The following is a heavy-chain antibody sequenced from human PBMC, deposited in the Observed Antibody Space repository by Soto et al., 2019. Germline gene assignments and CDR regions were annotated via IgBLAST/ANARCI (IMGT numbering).Heavy chain of an antibody. D-gene: IGHD6-6*01. V-gene: IGHV3-11*01. CDR1: GFTFSDYY. J-gene: IGHJ6*02. CDR3: ARDNKYSSSDYYYGMDV. CDR2: ISSSGSTI. Sequence: GGSLRLSCAASGFTFSDYYMSWIRQAPGKGLEWVSYISSSGSTIYYADSVKGRFTISRDNAKNSLYLQMNSLRAEDTAVYYCARDNKYSSSDYYYGMDVWGQGTTVTVSS.